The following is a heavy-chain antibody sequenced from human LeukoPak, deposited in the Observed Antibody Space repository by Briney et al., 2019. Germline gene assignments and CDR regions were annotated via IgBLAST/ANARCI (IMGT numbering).Heavy chain of an antibody. J-gene: IGHJ4*01. CDR1: GYTFSKYG. Sequence: ASVKVSCKTSGYTFSKYGISWGRQAPGRGLEWMGWITAYNGNRLYAQRFQGRITLTTDTSTSTSYMELRSLEYDDTAIYYCARDNDKVVDHWGQGTLVTVSS. CDR3: ARDNDKVVDH. V-gene: IGHV1-18*01. CDR2: ITAYNGNR. D-gene: IGHD1-1*01.